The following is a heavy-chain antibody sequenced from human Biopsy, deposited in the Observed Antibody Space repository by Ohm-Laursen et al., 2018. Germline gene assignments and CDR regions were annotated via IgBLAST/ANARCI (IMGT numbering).Heavy chain of an antibody. Sequence: GTLSLTCTVSGGSVTDSFHFWSWVRQSPGKRLEWIGHIYYSGSTNYNPSLQSRVVMSVDTSKNQFSLRLNSVTAADTATYYCARDRGSGWTDYWGQGTLVTVSS. V-gene: IGHV4-61*01. CDR1: GGSVTDSFHF. J-gene: IGHJ4*02. CDR2: IYYSGST. CDR3: ARDRGSGWTDY. D-gene: IGHD6-19*01.